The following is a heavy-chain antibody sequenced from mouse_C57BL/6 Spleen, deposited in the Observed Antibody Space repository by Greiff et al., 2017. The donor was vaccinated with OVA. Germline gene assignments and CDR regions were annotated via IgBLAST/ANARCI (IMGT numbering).Heavy chain of an antibody. CDR2: FYPGSGSI. CDR3: ARHEGWDRYAMDY. D-gene: IGHD3-3*01. Sequence: QVQLQQSGAELVKPGASVKLSCKASGYTFTEYTIYWVKQRSGKGLEWIGWFYPGSGSIKYKEKFKDKATLTADKSSSTDYMELSRLTSEDSAIYFCARHEGWDRYAMDYWGQGTSVTVSS. J-gene: IGHJ4*01. V-gene: IGHV1-62-2*01. CDR1: GYTFTEYT.